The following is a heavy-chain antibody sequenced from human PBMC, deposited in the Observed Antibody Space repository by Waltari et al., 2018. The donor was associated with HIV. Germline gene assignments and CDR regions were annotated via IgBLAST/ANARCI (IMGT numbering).Heavy chain of an antibody. V-gene: IGHV3-21*01. J-gene: IGHJ5*02. D-gene: IGHD1-26*01. Sequence: EVHLVESGGGLVKRGGSLRLSCAASGFSFSSYSMNWVRQAPGKGLEWVSSIGSSSNFIYYADSVKGRFTISRDNAKNSLYLQMNSLRAEDTAVYYCARDGGSPPNRWFDPWGQGTLVTVSS. CDR3: ARDGGSPPNRWFDP. CDR1: GFSFSSYS. CDR2: IGSSSNFI.